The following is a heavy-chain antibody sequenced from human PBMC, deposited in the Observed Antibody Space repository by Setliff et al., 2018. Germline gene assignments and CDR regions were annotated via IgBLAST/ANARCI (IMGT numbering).Heavy chain of an antibody. Sequence: SETLSLTCAVSGFSISSGSYWGWIRQPPGKGLEWIVNIHHSGKAYYNPSLKSRVTMSVDTSKNHVSLKLSSVTAADTAVYYCARAHTWSLPNDNSGYPGWFDPWGQGTLVTVSS. D-gene: IGHD3-22*01. CDR1: GFSISSGSY. J-gene: IGHJ5*02. CDR3: ARAHTWSLPNDNSGYPGWFDP. CDR2: IHHSGKA. V-gene: IGHV4-38-2*01.